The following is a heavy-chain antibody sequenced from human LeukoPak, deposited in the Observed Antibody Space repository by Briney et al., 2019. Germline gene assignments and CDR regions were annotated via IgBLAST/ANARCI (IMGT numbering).Heavy chain of an antibody. CDR3: ARGSGWTSGWFDP. J-gene: IGHJ5*02. D-gene: IGHD6-19*01. CDR1: GYSISSGNY. CDR2: IYHSGST. V-gene: IGHV4-38-2*01. Sequence: SETLSLTCAVSGYSISSGNYWGWIRQPPGKGLEWIGSIYHSGSTYYNPSLKSRVTISVDTSKNQFSLKLSSVTAADTAVYYCARGSGWTSGWFDPWGQGTLVTVSS.